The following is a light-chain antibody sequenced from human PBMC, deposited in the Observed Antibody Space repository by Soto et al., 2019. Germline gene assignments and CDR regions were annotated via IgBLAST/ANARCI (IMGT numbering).Light chain of an antibody. J-gene: IGKJ1*01. CDR1: QAVSNF. V-gene: IGKV1-39*01. Sequence: DIQMTQSPSSLSASVGDRVTITCRASQAVSNFVAWYQHRPGMAPKVLMYAGSTLQTGVSSRFICSGSGTDFTLTISRLLPEDLATYYCQQTNSAPWTFGQGTRVDVK. CDR3: QQTNSAPWT. CDR2: AGS.